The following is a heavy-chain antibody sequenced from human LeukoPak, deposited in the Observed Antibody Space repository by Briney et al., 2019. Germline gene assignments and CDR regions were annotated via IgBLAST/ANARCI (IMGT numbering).Heavy chain of an antibody. V-gene: IGHV4-31*03. J-gene: IGHJ6*02. Sequence: SQTLSLTCTVSGGSISSGGYYWSWIRQHPGKGLEWIGYIYYSGSTYYNPSLKSRVTISVDTSKNQFSLKLSSVTAADTAVYYCARSEYSQLLSYYFYGMDVWGQGTTVTVSS. CDR1: GGSISSGGYY. CDR3: ARSEYSQLLSYYFYGMDV. D-gene: IGHD2-2*01. CDR2: IYYSGST.